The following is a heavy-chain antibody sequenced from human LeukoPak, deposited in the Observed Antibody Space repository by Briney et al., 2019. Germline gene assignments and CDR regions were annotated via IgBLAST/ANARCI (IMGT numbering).Heavy chain of an antibody. CDR3: ARDVGDLVGDGYNLGFDY. D-gene: IGHD5-24*01. J-gene: IGHJ4*02. Sequence: PGGSLRLPCAASGFTFSSYSMNWVRQAPGKGLEWVSSISSSSSYIYYADSVKGRFTISRDNAKNSLYLQMNSLRAEDTAVYYCARDVGDLVGDGYNLGFDYWGQGTLVTVSS. CDR1: GFTFSSYS. V-gene: IGHV3-21*01. CDR2: ISSSSSYI.